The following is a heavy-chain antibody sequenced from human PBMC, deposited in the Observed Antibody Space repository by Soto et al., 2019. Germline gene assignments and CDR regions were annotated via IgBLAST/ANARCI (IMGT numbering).Heavy chain of an antibody. CDR1: GGSFSGYY. D-gene: IGHD3-22*01. J-gene: IGHJ4*02. CDR2: INHGGST. CDR3: ARGPEYYYGGSGYVDY. Sequence: SETLSLTCAVYGGSFSGYYWSWIRQPPGRGLEWIGEINHGGSTNYNPSLKSRVTMSLDTSKNQFSLKLTSVTAADTSVYHCARGPEYYYGGSGYVDYWGRGTLVTVSS. V-gene: IGHV4-34*01.